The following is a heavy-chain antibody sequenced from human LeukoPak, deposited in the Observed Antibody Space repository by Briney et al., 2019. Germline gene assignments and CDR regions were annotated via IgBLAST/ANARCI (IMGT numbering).Heavy chain of an antibody. CDR3: TRDPRIAPERGFDY. CDR2: IKSNAGGGTT. V-gene: IGHV3-15*01. D-gene: IGHD6-13*01. Sequence: GGSLRLSCAASGFTFTNAWMNWVRQAPGKGLEWVARIKSNAGGGTTDYAAPVKGRFTISRDDATNTMSLQMNSLKTEDTAVYYCTRDPRIAPERGFDYWGQGTLVTVSS. CDR1: GFTFTNAW. J-gene: IGHJ4*02.